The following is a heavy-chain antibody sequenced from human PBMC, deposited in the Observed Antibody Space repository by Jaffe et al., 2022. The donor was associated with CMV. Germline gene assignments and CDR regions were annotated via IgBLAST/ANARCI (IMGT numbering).Heavy chain of an antibody. D-gene: IGHD5-18*01. Sequence: QVTLRESGPALVKPTQTLTLTCTFSGFSLSTSGMCVSWIRQPPGKALEWLARIDWDDDKYYSTSLKTRLTISKDTSKNQVVLTMTNMDPVDTATYYCARMRGYSYGPTPYYYYYMDVWGKGTTVTVSS. CDR2: IDWDDDK. CDR1: GFSLSTSGMC. V-gene: IGHV2-70*15. CDR3: ARMRGYSYGPTPYYYYYMDV. J-gene: IGHJ6*03.